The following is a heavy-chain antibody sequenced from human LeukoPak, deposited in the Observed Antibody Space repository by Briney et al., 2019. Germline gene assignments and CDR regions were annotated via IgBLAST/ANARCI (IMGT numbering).Heavy chain of an antibody. V-gene: IGHV5-51*01. CDR3: ARRASGVPATGALDY. J-gene: IGHJ4*02. D-gene: IGHD2-2*01. CDR2: IYPGDSDT. CDR1: GYSFTSYW. Sequence: GESLKISCKGSGYSFTSYWIGWVRQMPGKGLEWMGIIYPGDSDTRDSPSFQGQVTISADKSISTAYLQWSSLKASDTAMYYCARRASGVPATGALDYWGQGTLVTVSS.